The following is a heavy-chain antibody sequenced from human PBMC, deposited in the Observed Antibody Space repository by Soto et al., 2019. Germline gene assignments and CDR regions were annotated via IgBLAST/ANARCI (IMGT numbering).Heavy chain of an antibody. Sequence: QVQLVQSGAEVKKPGSSVKVSCKASGGSFSTYGISWVRQAPGQGLEWMGGFIPVFTTAKYAQKFQGRVSITAAESTDTAYMELSSLRSEDTAVYFCARDGVDVSRTTVRHGALDIWGQGTVVTVSS. D-gene: IGHD4-17*01. CDR3: ARDGVDVSRTTVRHGALDI. CDR2: FIPVFTTA. CDR1: GGSFSTYG. V-gene: IGHV1-69*01. J-gene: IGHJ3*02.